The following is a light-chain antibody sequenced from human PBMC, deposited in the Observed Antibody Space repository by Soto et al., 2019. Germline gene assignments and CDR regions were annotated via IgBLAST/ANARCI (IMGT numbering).Light chain of an antibody. J-gene: IGKJ4*01. CDR2: SAS. CDR1: KSVSGW. Sequence: DIQMTQSPSTLSASVGDRVIITCRASKSVSGWLAWYRQKPGKAPELLIYSASTLETGVPSRFSGSGSGTDFTLTVSSLQREDSATYYCQQYDRYPLTFGRGTKVEIK. V-gene: IGKV1-5*03. CDR3: QQYDRYPLT.